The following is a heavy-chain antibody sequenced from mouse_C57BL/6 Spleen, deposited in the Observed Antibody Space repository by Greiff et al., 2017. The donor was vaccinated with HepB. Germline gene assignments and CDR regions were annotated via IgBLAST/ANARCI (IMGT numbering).Heavy chain of an antibody. D-gene: IGHD1-1*01. CDR2: IDPENGDT. CDR1: GFNIKDDY. Sequence: EVQLQQSGAELVRPGASVKLSCTASGFNIKDDYMHWVKQRPEQGLEWIGWIDPENGDTEYASKFQGKATITADTSSNTAYLQLSSLTSEDTAVYYCTTGSSPGFAYWGQGTLVTVSA. J-gene: IGHJ3*01. V-gene: IGHV14-4*01. CDR3: TTGSSPGFAY.